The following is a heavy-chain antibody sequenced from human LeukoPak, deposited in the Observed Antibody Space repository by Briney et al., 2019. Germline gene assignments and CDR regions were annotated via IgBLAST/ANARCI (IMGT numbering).Heavy chain of an antibody. Sequence: PGGSLRLSCLGSGFTFSWYGMNWVRQAPGRGLEYVSAISKNGGNTYYVDSVKGRFTISRDNSKNTLYLQMNSLRVEDTAVHFCVKDLSDRDVDYWGQGTLATVSS. V-gene: IGHV3-64D*06. CDR2: ISKNGGNT. CDR3: VKDLSDRDVDY. D-gene: IGHD2-21*02. J-gene: IGHJ4*02. CDR1: GFTFSWYG.